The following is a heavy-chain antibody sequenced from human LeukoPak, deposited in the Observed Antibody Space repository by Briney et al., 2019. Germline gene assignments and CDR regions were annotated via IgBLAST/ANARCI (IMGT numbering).Heavy chain of an antibody. D-gene: IGHD3-10*01. CDR2: IYYSGST. J-gene: IGHJ5*02. CDR3: ARTPLGIPDRGWFDP. CDR1: GGSISSYY. Sequence: SETLSLTCNVSGGSISSYYWSWIRQPPGKGLEWIGYIYYSGSTNYNPSLKSRVTISVDTSKNQFSLKLSSVTAADTAVYYCARTPLGIPDRGWFDPWGQGTLVTVSS. V-gene: IGHV4-59*08.